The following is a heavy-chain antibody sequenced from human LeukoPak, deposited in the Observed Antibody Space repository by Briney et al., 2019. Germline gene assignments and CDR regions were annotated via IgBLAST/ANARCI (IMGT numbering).Heavy chain of an antibody. CDR1: GGSFEHYF. J-gene: IGHJ4*02. Sequence: KTSETLSLTCTVSGGSFEHYFWSWIRQPPGKGLEFLGYVYYTGSTDYSPSLKSRLTISADTAKNQFSLNLRSVTAADTAVYFCASHRRSHGAEYWGQGTLVTVSS. CDR3: ASHRRSHGAEY. CDR2: VYYTGST. V-gene: IGHV4-59*08. D-gene: IGHD5-18*01.